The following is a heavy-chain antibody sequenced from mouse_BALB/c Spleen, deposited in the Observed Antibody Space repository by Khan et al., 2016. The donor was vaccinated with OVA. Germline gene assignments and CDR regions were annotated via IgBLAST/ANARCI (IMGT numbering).Heavy chain of an antibody. D-gene: IGHD2-4*01. J-gene: IGHJ3*01. V-gene: IGHV3-2*02. CDR3: ARKDYYDYDPFPY. CDR2: INYSGNT. Sequence: EVQLQEPGPGLVKPSQSLSLTCTVTGYSITSEYAWNWIRQFPGNKLEWMGYINYSGNTSFNPSLKSRASITRDTSKNQFFLQLNSVTTEDTATYYCARKDYYDYDPFPYWGQGTLVTVSA. CDR1: GYSITSEYA.